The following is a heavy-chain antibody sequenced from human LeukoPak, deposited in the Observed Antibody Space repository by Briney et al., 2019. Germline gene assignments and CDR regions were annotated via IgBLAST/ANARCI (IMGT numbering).Heavy chain of an antibody. D-gene: IGHD3-22*01. CDR2: TNPNSGGT. Sequence: ASVKVSCKASGHTFSGNYMHWVRQAPGQGLEWMGWTNPNSGGTNYAQKFQGRVTMTRDTSIRTAYMELRRLRSDDTAVYYCAGGSGDYSPDYWGQGTLVTVSS. CDR1: GHTFSGNY. CDR3: AGGSGDYSPDY. V-gene: IGHV1-2*02. J-gene: IGHJ4*02.